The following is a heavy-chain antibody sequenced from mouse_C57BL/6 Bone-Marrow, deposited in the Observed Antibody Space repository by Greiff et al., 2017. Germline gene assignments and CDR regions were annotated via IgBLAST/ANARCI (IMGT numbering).Heavy chain of an antibody. J-gene: IGHJ1*03. CDR3: ARRYYGSSPWYFDV. CDR1: GFTFSDYY. D-gene: IGHD1-1*01. V-gene: IGHV5-12*01. CDR2: ISNGGGST. Sequence: EVMLVESGGGLVQPGGSLKLSCAASGFTFSDYYMYWVRQTPEKRLEWVAYISNGGGSTYYPDTVKGRFTISRDNAKNTLYLQMSRLKSEDTAMYYCARRYYGSSPWYFDVWGTGTTVTVSS.